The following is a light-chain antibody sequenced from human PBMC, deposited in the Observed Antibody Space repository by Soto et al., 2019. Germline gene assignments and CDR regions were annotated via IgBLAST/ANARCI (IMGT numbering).Light chain of an antibody. V-gene: IGLV1-47*02. CDR2: NNN. Sequence: QSVLTQPPSASGTPGQRVTTSCSGSSSNIGINYVYWYQHLPGAAPKLLIYNNNQRPSGVPDRFSGSKSGTSASLAISGLRSEDEADYYCAAWDDSLSGLIFGGGTKVTVL. J-gene: IGLJ2*01. CDR1: SSNIGINY. CDR3: AAWDDSLSGLI.